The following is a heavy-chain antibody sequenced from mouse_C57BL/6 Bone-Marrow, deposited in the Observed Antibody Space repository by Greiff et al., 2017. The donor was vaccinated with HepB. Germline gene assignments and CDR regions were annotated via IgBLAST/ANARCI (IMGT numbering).Heavy chain of an antibody. Sequence: QVQLQQPGAELVKPGASVKMSCKASGYTFTSYWITWVKQRPGQGLEWIGDIYPGSGSTNYNEKFKRKATLTVDTSSSTAYMQLSSLTSEDSAFYYCARILITTVVEDYWGQGTTLTVSS. CDR2: IYPGSGST. J-gene: IGHJ2*01. V-gene: IGHV1-55*01. CDR1: GYTFTSYW. D-gene: IGHD1-1*01. CDR3: ARILITTVVEDY.